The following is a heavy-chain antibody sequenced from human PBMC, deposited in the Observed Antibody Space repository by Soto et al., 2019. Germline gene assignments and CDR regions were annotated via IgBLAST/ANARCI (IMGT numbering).Heavy chain of an antibody. V-gene: IGHV4-59*08. CDR2: VHHSWGS. Sequence: QVQLQESGPGLVKPSETLSLSCTVSGGSISSYYWSWFRQSPGKRMEWIGYVHHSWGSSYNPSLQXXVXISLDPSKSHFSLKVTSVTATDTAVYYCARQGFGPLHGLVDVWGQGTTVTVSS. D-gene: IGHD3-10*01. CDR1: GGSISSYY. CDR3: ARQGFGPLHGLVDV. J-gene: IGHJ6*02.